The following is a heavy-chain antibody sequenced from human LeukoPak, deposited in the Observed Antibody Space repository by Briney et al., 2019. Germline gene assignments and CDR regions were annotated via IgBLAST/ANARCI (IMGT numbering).Heavy chain of an antibody. D-gene: IGHD5-12*01. V-gene: IGHV4-39*07. CDR3: ARASGYDWESFYDY. CDR2: IYYSGST. CDR1: GGSISSSSYY. J-gene: IGHJ4*02. Sequence: SETLSLTCTVSGGSISSSSYYWGWIRQPPGKGLEWIGSIYYSGSTNYNPSLKSRVTISVDTSKKQFSLKLSSVTAADTAVYYCARASGYDWESFYDYWGQGTLVTVSS.